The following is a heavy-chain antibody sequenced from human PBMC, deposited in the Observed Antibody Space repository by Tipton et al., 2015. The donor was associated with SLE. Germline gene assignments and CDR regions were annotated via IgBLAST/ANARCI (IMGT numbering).Heavy chain of an antibody. J-gene: IGHJ5*02. Sequence: TLSLTCTVSGASVSSSNYYWGWIRQPPGMGLEWIGSIYYSGSTYYDPSLESRVTISVDTAKNQFSLKLSSLTAADTAVYYCAVSLGAAAGWGYFGPWGQGTLVTVSS. CDR3: AVSLGAAAGWGYFGP. V-gene: IGHV4-39*07. CDR2: IYYSGST. D-gene: IGHD6-13*01. CDR1: GASVSSSNYY.